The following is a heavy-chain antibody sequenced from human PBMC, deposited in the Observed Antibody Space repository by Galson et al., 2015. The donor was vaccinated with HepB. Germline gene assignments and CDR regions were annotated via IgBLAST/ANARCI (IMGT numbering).Heavy chain of an antibody. D-gene: IGHD1-26*01. CDR2: IWYDGSNK. CDR3: ATSAAEYSESYSDYYYYYGMDV. Sequence: SLRLSCAASGFTFSSYGMHWVRQAPGKGLEWVAVIWYDGSNKYYADSVKGRFTISRDNSKNTLYLQMNSLRAEDTAVYYCATSAAEYSESYSDYYYYYGMDVWGQGTTVTVSS. CDR1: GFTFSSYG. V-gene: IGHV3-33*08. J-gene: IGHJ6*02.